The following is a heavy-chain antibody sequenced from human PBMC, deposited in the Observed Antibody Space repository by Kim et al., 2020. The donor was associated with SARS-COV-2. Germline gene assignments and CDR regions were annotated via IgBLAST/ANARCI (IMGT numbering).Heavy chain of an antibody. CDR3: ARDMTGGRIDY. D-gene: IGHD1-20*01. CDR1: GFTFSSYS. J-gene: IGHJ4*02. Sequence: GGSLRLSCAASGFTFSSYSMNWVRQAPGKGLEWVSSISSSSSYIYYADSVKGRFTISRDNAKNSLYLQMNSLRAEDTAVYYCARDMTGGRIDYWGQGTLVTVSS. V-gene: IGHV3-21*01. CDR2: ISSSSSYI.